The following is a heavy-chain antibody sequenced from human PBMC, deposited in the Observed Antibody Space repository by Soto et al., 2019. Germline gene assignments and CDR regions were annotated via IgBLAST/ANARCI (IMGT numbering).Heavy chain of an antibody. Sequence: ASVKVSCKASGYTFTSYGISWARQAPGQGLERMGWINPYNGNTNYAQKLQGRVTMTTDTSTSTANMRMRRVRSEDTAVYYFARDPVGGNCFDPWGQRTLVTVSS. CDR2: INPYNGNT. CDR1: GYTFTSYG. J-gene: IGHJ5*02. D-gene: IGHD1-26*01. CDR3: ARDPVGGNCFDP. V-gene: IGHV1-18*01.